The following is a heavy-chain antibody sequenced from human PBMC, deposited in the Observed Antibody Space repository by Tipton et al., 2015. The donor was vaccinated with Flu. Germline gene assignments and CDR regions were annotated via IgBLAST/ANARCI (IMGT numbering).Heavy chain of an antibody. D-gene: IGHD4-17*01. CDR1: DYSISSRYF. V-gene: IGHV4-38-2*02. J-gene: IGHJ5*02. CDR3: ARDFGDLNWFDP. CDR2: IYTSGST. Sequence: LRLSCAVSDYSISSRYFWGWIRQPPGKGLEWIGQIYTSGSTKYNPSLKSRVTMSLDTSKNQFSLKMSSVTAADTAMYYCARDFGDLNWFDPWGQGTLVTVSS.